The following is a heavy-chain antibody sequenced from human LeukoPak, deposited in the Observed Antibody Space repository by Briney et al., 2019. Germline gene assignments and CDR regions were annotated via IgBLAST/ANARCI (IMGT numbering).Heavy chain of an antibody. J-gene: IGHJ4*02. V-gene: IGHV3-30*18. D-gene: IGHD3-22*01. CDR2: ISSDGSEK. CDR1: GFTFSASG. CDR3: AKDSSPYDSSGLRVDY. Sequence: GGSLRLSCTASGFTFSASGIHWVRQAPGKGLEWVALISSDGSEKYYADSMKGRFTISRDNSKNSLYLQMNSLRTEDTALYYCAKDSSPYDSSGLRVDYWGQGTLVTVSS.